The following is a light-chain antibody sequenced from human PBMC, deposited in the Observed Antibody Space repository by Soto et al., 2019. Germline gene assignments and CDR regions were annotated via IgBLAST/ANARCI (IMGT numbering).Light chain of an antibody. Sequence: EMVLTQSPGTLSLSPGERATLSCRASQSVSSSYLAWYQHKPGQAPRLLIYGASTRATGIPDRFSGSGSGTDFTLTISRLEPEDFAVYFCQQFGSPFTFGPGTKVALK. CDR2: GAS. CDR1: QSVSSSY. V-gene: IGKV3-20*01. J-gene: IGKJ3*01. CDR3: QQFGSPFT.